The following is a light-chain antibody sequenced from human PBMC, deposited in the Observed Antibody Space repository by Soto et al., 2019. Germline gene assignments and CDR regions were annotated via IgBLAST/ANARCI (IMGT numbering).Light chain of an antibody. V-gene: IGKV1-6*01. J-gene: IGKJ1*01. CDR3: LQDHDDSWT. CDR2: AAS. CDR1: RDVGSD. Sequence: TQMTQSPLSLSASVGEKIIITCRASRDVGSDVSWYQQKPGQAPKLVIYAASNLYTGVPSRFSGRRSGTEFTLTISSLQPEDFATYYCLQDHDDSWTFGQGTKVDIK.